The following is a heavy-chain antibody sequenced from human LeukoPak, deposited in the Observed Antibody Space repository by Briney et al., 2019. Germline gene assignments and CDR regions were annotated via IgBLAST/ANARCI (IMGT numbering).Heavy chain of an antibody. CDR3: ARGHSSSWYRLGWFDP. D-gene: IGHD6-13*01. CDR1: GFTFSSYE. Sequence: PGGSLRLSCAASGFTFSSYEMNWVRQAPGKGLEWVSYISSSGSTIYYADSVKGRFTISRDNAKNSLYLQMNSLRAEDTAVYYRARGHSSSWYRLGWFDPWGQGTLVTVSS. V-gene: IGHV3-48*03. CDR2: ISSSGSTI. J-gene: IGHJ5*02.